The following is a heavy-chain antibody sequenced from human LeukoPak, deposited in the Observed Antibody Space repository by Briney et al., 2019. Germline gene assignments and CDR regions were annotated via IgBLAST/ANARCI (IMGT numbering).Heavy chain of an antibody. CDR2: MNPNSGNT. Sequence: ASVKVSCKASGYTFTSYDINWVRQATGQGLEWMGWMNPNSGNTGYAQKFQGRVTMTTDTSTSTAYMELRSLRSDDTAVYYCARRINGDYVDYWGQGTLVTVSS. J-gene: IGHJ4*02. D-gene: IGHD4-17*01. V-gene: IGHV1-8*01. CDR1: GYTFTSYD. CDR3: ARRINGDYVDY.